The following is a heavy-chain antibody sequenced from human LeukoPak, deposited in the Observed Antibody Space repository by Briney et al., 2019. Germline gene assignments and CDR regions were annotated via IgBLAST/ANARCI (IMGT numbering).Heavy chain of an antibody. CDR2: IYNSGST. Sequence: SETLSLTCTVSGVSISIYYWSWIRQPPGKGLEWIGYIYNSGSTNYNPSLKSRATISADTSKNQFSLKLSSVTAADTAVYYCASVDSSGYYSYWGQGTLVTVSS. CDR1: GVSISIYY. CDR3: ASVDSSGYYSY. V-gene: IGHV4-59*01. D-gene: IGHD3-22*01. J-gene: IGHJ4*02.